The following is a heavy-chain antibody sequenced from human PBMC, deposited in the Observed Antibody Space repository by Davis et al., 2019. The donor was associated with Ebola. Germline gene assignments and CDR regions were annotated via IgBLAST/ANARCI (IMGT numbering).Heavy chain of an antibody. D-gene: IGHD3-3*01. Sequence: GESLKISCAASGFTFSSYGMHWVRQAPGKGLEWVAVIWYDGSNKYYADSVKGRFTISRENSKNTLYLQMNSLRAEDTAVYYCAKDGGEVLEWFYYYYGMDVWGQGTTVTVSS. CDR1: GFTFSSYG. CDR3: AKDGGEVLEWFYYYYGMDV. V-gene: IGHV3-30*02. J-gene: IGHJ6*02. CDR2: IWYDGSNK.